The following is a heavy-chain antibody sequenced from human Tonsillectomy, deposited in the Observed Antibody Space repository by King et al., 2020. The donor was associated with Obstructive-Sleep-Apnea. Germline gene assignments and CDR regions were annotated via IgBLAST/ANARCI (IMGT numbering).Heavy chain of an antibody. CDR1: GGSISSGDYY. CDR2: IYYSGSP. V-gene: IGHV4-30-4*01. CDR3: ARASWSKISHDY. D-gene: IGHD2-15*01. Sequence: VQLQESGPGLVKPSQTLSLTCTVSGGSISSGDYYWSWICHPPGNGLEWIWYIYYSGSPYYNPSLKSRVTISIDTSKNHFSLKLSSVTAADTAVYYCARASWSKISHDYWGQGTLVTVSS. J-gene: IGHJ4*02.